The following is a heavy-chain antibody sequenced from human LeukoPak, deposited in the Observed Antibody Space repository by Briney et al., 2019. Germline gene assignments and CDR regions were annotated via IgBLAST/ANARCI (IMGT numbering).Heavy chain of an antibody. Sequence: SETLSLTCTVSGGSISSYYWSWIRQPAGKGLEWIGRIYTSGSTNYNPSLKSRVTMSVDTSKNQFSLKLSSVTAADTAVYYCATLQYSGWYDYFDYWGQGTLVTVSS. V-gene: IGHV4-4*07. D-gene: IGHD6-19*01. J-gene: IGHJ4*02. CDR3: ATLQYSGWYDYFDY. CDR1: GGSISSYY. CDR2: IYTSGST.